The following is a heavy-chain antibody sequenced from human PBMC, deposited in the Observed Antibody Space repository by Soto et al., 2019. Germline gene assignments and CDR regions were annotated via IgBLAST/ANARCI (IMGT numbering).Heavy chain of an antibody. Sequence: EVQLVESGGGLVQAGGSLKLTCAASGFTFSTYWMSWVRHAPGKGLEWVANIKPDGSETDYVDSVKGRFTISRDNAKNSVFLQMNSLRAEDTAFYYCARNGRWGHGTFVTVSS. V-gene: IGHV3-7*05. CDR1: GFTFSTYW. CDR3: ARNGR. D-gene: IGHD2-8*01. J-gene: IGHJ4*01. CDR2: IKPDGSET.